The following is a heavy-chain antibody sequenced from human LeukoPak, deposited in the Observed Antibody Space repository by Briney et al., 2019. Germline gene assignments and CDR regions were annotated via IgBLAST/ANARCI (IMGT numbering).Heavy chain of an antibody. CDR1: GGSISSYY. V-gene: IGHV4-59*08. J-gene: IGHJ4*02. D-gene: IGHD5-18*01. Sequence: SETLSLTCTVSGGSISSYYWSWIRQPPGKGLEWIGYIYYSGRTNYNPSLKGRVTISVDTSKNQFSLKLSSVTAADTAVYYCASSVDTDYFGYWGQGTLVTVSS. CDR2: IYYSGRT. CDR3: ASSVDTDYFGY.